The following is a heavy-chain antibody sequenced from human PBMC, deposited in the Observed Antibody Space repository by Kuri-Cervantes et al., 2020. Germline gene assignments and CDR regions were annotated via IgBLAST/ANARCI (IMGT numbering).Heavy chain of an antibody. J-gene: IGHJ4*02. CDR1: GGSISSYY. D-gene: IGHD3-10*01. V-gene: IGHV3-66*02. CDR2: IYSGGST. Sequence: ETLSLTCTVSGGSISSYYWSWVRQAPGKGLEWVSVIYSGGSTYYADSVKGRFTISRDNSKNTLYLQMNSLRAEDTAVYYCARSKLLWFGTFDYWGQGTLVTVSS. CDR3: ARSKLLWFGTFDY.